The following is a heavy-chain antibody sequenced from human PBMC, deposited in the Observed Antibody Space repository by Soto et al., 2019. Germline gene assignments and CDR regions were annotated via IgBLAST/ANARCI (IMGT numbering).Heavy chain of an antibody. Sequence: GGSLRLSCAASGFTFSSYAMSWVRQAPGKGLEWVSAISGSGGSTYYADSVKGRFTISRNNSKNTLYLQMNGLRAEDTAVYDCANGTTSGSAKYGDYVFRWFDPWGQGTLVTVSS. CDR2: ISGSGGST. V-gene: IGHV3-23*01. CDR3: ANGTTSGSAKYGDYVFRWFDP. J-gene: IGHJ5*02. CDR1: GFTFSSYA. D-gene: IGHD4-17*01.